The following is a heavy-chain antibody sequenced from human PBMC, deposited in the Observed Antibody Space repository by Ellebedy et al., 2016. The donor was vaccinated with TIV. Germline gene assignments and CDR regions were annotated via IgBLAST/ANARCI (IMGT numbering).Heavy chain of an antibody. Sequence: GGSLRLXXAVSGFTFADYPMHWVRQIPGKGLQWVSGISWNSSSIDYADSVKGRFTISRDNAKHSLYLHMNSLRAEDTALYYCARGDYNGYDGDTGFDPWGQGTLVTVSS. D-gene: IGHD5-12*01. CDR3: ARGDYNGYDGDTGFDP. V-gene: IGHV3-9*01. CDR2: ISWNSSSI. CDR1: GFTFADYP. J-gene: IGHJ5*02.